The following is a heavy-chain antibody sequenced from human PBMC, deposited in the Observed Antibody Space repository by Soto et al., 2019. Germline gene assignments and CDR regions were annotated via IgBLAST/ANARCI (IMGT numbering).Heavy chain of an antibody. Sequence: GGSLRLSCAASGFTFSSYGMHWVRQAPGKGLEWVAVIWYDGSNKYYADSVKGRFTISRDNSKNTLYLQMNSLRAEDTAVYYCARDTFRLYSSSPVDYWGQGTLVTVSS. CDR3: ARDTFRLYSSSPVDY. D-gene: IGHD6-6*01. CDR2: IWYDGSNK. J-gene: IGHJ4*02. CDR1: GFTFSSYG. V-gene: IGHV3-33*01.